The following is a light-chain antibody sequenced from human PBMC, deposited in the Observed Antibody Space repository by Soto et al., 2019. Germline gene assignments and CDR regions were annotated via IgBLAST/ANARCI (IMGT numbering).Light chain of an antibody. V-gene: IGKV1-6*01. CDR1: QDIRTE. CDR3: LQDSSYPRT. J-gene: IGKJ1*01. CDR2: ATS. Sequence: AIQMTQSPSSLSASVGDRVTITCRASQDIRTELGWYQQKPGKAPKLLIYATSSLQSGVPSRFSGSGSGTEFTLTISSLQPEDCAIYYCLQDSSYPRTFGQGTRVEIK.